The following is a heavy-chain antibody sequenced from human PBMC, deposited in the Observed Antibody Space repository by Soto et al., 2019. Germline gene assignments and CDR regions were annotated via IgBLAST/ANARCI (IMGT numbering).Heavy chain of an antibody. D-gene: IGHD1-26*01. J-gene: IGHJ3*02. CDR2: INPSGGST. V-gene: IGHV1-46*01. CDR1: GYTFTSYY. CDR3: GRSGSYRAFDI. Sequence: GASVKVSCKASGYTFTSYYMHWVRQAPGQGLEWMGIINPSGGSTSYAQKFQGRVTMTRDTSTSTVYMELSSLRSEDTAVYYGGRSGSYRAFDIWGQGTRVTVSS.